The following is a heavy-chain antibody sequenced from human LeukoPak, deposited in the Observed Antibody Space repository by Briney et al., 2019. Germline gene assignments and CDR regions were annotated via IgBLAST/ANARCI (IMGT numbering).Heavy chain of an antibody. V-gene: IGHV1-2*02. Sequence: GASVKVSCKASGYTFTGYYMHWVRQAPGQGLEWMGWINPNSGGTNYAQKFQGRVTMTRDTSISTAYMELSSLRSEDTAVYYCARAWLRLNPYFDYWGQGTLVTVSS. CDR2: INPNSGGT. D-gene: IGHD5-12*01. J-gene: IGHJ4*02. CDR3: ARAWLRLNPYFDY. CDR1: GYTFTGYY.